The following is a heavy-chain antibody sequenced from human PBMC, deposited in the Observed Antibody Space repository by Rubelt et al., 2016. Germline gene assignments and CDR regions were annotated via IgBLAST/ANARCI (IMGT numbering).Heavy chain of an antibody. J-gene: IGHJ4*02. D-gene: IGHD3-10*01. CDR3: GLLWFWELFRRDY. V-gene: IGHV1-69*01. Sequence: QVQLVQSGAEVKKPGSSVKVSCKASGGTFSSYAISWVRQAPGQGLEWMGRIIPIFGTANYAQKFQGRVTITDDDSTSADYLELSSMGSDDTAVYYCGLLWFWELFRRDYWGQGTLVTVSS. CDR1: GGTFSSYA. CDR2: IIPIFGTA.